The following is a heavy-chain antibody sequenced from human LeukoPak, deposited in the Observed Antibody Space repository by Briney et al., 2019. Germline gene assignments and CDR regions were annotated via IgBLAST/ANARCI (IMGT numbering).Heavy chain of an antibody. CDR2: IKQDGSEK. Sequence: GGSLRLSCAASGFTVSSNYMSWVRQAPGKGLEWVANIKQDGSEKNYVDSVKGRFTISRDNAKNSLYLQMNSLRAEDTAVYYCASILWFGELLPDYWGQGTLVTVSS. J-gene: IGHJ4*02. D-gene: IGHD3-10*01. CDR3: ASILWFGELLPDY. CDR1: GFTVSSNY. V-gene: IGHV3-7*01.